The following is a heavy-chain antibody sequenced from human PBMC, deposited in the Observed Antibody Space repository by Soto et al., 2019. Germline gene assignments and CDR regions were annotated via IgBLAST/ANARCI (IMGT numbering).Heavy chain of an antibody. CDR1: GGSISRYY. CDR2: NYNRGST. J-gene: IGHJ4*02. D-gene: IGHD1-26*01. V-gene: IGHV4-59*08. Sequence: SETLSLTCTVSGGSISRYYWSWIRQPPGKGLEWIAHNYNRGSTTYRPSLRTRVTKSVDTCKNQYSLKLSSVTAAVSAVYYCARPGRHSGILIGYWGQGNIVIVSS. CDR3: ARPGRHSGILIGY.